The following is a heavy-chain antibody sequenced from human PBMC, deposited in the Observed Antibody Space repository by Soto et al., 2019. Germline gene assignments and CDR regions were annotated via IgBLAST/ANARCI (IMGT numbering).Heavy chain of an antibody. Sequence: EVQLLESGGGLAQPGGSLRLSCAASGFTFNNYAMTWVLQAPGKGLELVSAISGSGDATYYAYSARGRFTISRDNSKTTLHLQINSLRAEDTALYYCAKLGYDDWRYFHYWGHGTLVTVSS. CDR3: AKLGYDDWRYFHY. J-gene: IGHJ4*01. CDR1: GFTFNNYA. V-gene: IGHV3-23*01. D-gene: IGHD4-17*01. CDR2: ISGSGDAT.